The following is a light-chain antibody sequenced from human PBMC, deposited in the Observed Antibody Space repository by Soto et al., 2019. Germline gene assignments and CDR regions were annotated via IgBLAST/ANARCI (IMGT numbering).Light chain of an antibody. CDR1: QSVSSN. V-gene: IGKV3-15*01. CDR2: DAS. J-gene: IGKJ1*01. Sequence: EILMTQSPATLSVCPGERATLSCRASQSVSSNLAWYQQKPGQAPRILIYDASTRATDIPARFSGSGSGTEFTLIISSLQSEDFALYYCRQYNNWPPGAFGQGTKVEIK. CDR3: RQYNNWPPGA.